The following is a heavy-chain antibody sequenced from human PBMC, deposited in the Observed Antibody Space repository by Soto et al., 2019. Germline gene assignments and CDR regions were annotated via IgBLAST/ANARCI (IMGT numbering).Heavy chain of an antibody. Sequence: QVQLVQSGTEVKKPGSSVKVSCKASGGTFRNYPINWVRQAPGQGLEWMGSIFPLTDIPDYAQNFQARLTIIADKSTSTAYMELSSLTSDDTAMYFCARGPLVVLNYFESWGQGPLVTVSS. V-gene: IGHV1-69*02. CDR2: IFPLTDIP. CDR3: ARGPLVVLNYFES. CDR1: GGTFRNYP. J-gene: IGHJ4*02.